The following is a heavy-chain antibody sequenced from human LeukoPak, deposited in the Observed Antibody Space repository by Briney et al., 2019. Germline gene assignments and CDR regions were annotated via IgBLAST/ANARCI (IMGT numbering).Heavy chain of an antibody. CDR1: GFTFSSYA. J-gene: IGHJ4*02. Sequence: GGSLRLSCAASGFTFSSYAMSWVRQAPGKGLEWVSTITGSGGNTYYADSVKGRFTIPRDNSKNTLYLQMDSLRAEDTAVYYCAKVAAAVADTRTDYWGQGTLVTVSS. D-gene: IGHD6-25*01. V-gene: IGHV3-23*01. CDR3: AKVAAAVADTRTDY. CDR2: ITGSGGNT.